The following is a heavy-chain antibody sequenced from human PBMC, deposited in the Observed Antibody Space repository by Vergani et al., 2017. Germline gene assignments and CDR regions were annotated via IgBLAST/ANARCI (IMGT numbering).Heavy chain of an antibody. J-gene: IGHJ4*02. CDR3: ARGTAVAGTPLDY. V-gene: IGHV4-39*07. CDR1: GGSISSSSYY. Sequence: QLQLQESGPGLVKPSETLSLTCTVSGGSISSSSYYWGWIRQPPGKGLEWIGSIYYSGSTYYNPSLKSRVTISVDTSKNQFSLKLSSVTAADTAVYYCARGTAVAGTPLDYWGQGTLVTVSS. D-gene: IGHD6-19*01. CDR2: IYYSGST.